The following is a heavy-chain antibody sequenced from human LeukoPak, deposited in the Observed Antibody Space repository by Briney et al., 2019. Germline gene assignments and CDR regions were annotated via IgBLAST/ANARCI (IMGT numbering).Heavy chain of an antibody. CDR3: ARDSDIVATILDY. CDR1: GFTFSSYS. D-gene: IGHD5-12*01. V-gene: IGHV3-21*01. J-gene: IGHJ4*02. Sequence: GGSLRLSCAASGFTFSSYSMNWVRQAPGKGLEWVSSMSSGSSYIYYADSVKGRFTISRDNAKNSLYLQMNSLRAEDTAVYYCARDSDIVATILDYWGQGTLVTVSS. CDR2: MSSGSSYI.